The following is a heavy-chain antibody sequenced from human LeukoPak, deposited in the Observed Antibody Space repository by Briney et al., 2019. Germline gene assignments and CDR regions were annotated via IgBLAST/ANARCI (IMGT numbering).Heavy chain of an antibody. V-gene: IGHV3-66*02. J-gene: IGHJ4*02. D-gene: IGHD3-22*01. CDR2: FYRGIST. Sequence: SGGSLRLSCAASGFTVSSNYMRWVRQAPGKGVEGVSSFYRGISTYYTDSVKGRFTTSRDHSKNTVYLQMNSLRAEGTAVYYCARASRLLLMYFDYWGQGTLVTVSS. CDR3: ARASRLLLMYFDY. CDR1: GFTVSSNY.